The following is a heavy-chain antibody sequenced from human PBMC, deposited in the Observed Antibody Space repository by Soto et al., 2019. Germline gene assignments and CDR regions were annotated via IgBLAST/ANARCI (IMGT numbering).Heavy chain of an antibody. CDR3: ARVGYCSSTSCYLLDV. CDR1: GGSISSYY. V-gene: IGHV4-59*01. Sequence: SETLSLTSTVSGGSISSYYWSWIRQPPGKGLEWIGYIYYSGSTNYNPSLKSRVTISVDTSKNQFSLKLSSVTAADTAVYYCARVGYCSSTSCYLLDVWGKGTTVTVSS. J-gene: IGHJ6*04. D-gene: IGHD2-2*03. CDR2: IYYSGST.